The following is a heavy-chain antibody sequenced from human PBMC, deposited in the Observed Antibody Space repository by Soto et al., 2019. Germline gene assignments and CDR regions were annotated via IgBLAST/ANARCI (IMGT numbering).Heavy chain of an antibody. V-gene: IGHV3-33*01. D-gene: IGHD4-4*01. J-gene: IGHJ4*02. CDR1: GFTFSNYG. Sequence: QVQLVESGGGVVQPGRSLRLSCAASGFTFSNYGMHWVRQAPGKGLEWVAVIWYDGSNKNYADSVKGRFTISRDNSKNTLYLQMNSLRAEDTAVYYCAIVTYYSGNSFHYFDYWGQGTLVTVSS. CDR2: IWYDGSNK. CDR3: AIVTYYSGNSFHYFDY.